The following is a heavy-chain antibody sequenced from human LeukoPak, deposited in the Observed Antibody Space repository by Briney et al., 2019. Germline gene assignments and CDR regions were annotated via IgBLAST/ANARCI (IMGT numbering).Heavy chain of an antibody. CDR1: GGSFSGYY. Sequence: TSETLSLTCAVYGGSFSGYYCSWIRQPPGKGLEWIGYIYYSGSTNYNPSLKSRVTISVDTSKNQFSLKLSSVTAADTAVYYCARDAGYSGYDAGIDYCGQGTLVTVSS. CDR2: IYYSGST. V-gene: IGHV4-59*01. J-gene: IGHJ4*02. CDR3: ARDAGYSGYDAGIDY. D-gene: IGHD5-12*01.